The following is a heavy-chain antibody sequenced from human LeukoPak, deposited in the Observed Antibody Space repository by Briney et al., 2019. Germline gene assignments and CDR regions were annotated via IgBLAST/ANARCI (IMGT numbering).Heavy chain of an antibody. CDR1: GFTFSSYG. D-gene: IGHD3-3*01. V-gene: IGHV3-30*03. CDR3: ARGLRSFDY. J-gene: IGHJ4*02. Sequence: PGGSLRLSCAASGFTFSSYGMHWVRQAPGKGLEWVAVISYDGSNKYYADSVKGRFTISRDNSKKTLYLQMSSLRAGDTAVYYCARGLRSFDYWGQGTLVTVSS. CDR2: ISYDGSNK.